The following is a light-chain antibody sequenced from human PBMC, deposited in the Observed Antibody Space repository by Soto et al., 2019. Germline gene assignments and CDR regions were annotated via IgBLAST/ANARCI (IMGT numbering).Light chain of an antibody. CDR1: QSVSSN. CDR3: EQRSTGPWT. V-gene: IGKV3-11*01. CDR2: GAS. J-gene: IGKJ1*01. Sequence: EIGWTRPAINRSEAPREGTEFTSRASQSVSSNLAWYQPKPGQAPRLLISGASTRATGIPARFSGSRSTTDFSRTISTPEPEYFALHFCEQRSTGPWTFGQGTKVDIK.